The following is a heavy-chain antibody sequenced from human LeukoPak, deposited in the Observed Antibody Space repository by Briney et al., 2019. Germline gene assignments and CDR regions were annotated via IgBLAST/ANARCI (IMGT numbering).Heavy chain of an antibody. J-gene: IGHJ4*01. D-gene: IGHD5-12*01. Sequence: SVKVSCKASGGTFSSYAISWVRQAPGQGLEWMGGIIPIFGTANYAQKFQGRATITADESTSTAYMELSSLRSEDTAVYYCAPEARYSGYDSGYWGQEPWSPSPQ. CDR2: IIPIFGTA. CDR1: GGTFSSYA. V-gene: IGHV1-69*01. CDR3: APEARYSGYDSGY.